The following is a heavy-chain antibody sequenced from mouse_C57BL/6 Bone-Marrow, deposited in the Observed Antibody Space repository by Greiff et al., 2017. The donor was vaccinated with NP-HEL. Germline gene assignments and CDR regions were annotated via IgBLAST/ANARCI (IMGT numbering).Heavy chain of an antibody. Sequence: QVQLQQSGPELVKPGASVKISCKASGYSFTSYYIHWVKQRPGQGLEWIGWIYPGSGNTKYNEKFKGKATLTADTSSSTAYMQLSSLTSEDSAVYYCARLRDVPYFDYWGQGTTLTVSS. CDR3: ARLRDVPYFDY. D-gene: IGHD1-1*01. CDR1: GYSFTSYY. V-gene: IGHV1-66*01. J-gene: IGHJ2*01. CDR2: IYPGSGNT.